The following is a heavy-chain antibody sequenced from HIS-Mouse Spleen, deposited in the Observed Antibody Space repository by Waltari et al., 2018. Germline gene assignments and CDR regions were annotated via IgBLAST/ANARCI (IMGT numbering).Heavy chain of an antibody. CDR1: GGSIRRYS. Sequence: QLQLQESGPGRVKPSETLSLTCTVSGGSIRRYSGSWIRQPPGKGLEWIGYYSGSTNYNPSLKSRVTISVDTSKNQFSLKLSSVTAADTAVYYCARASRDLLLPRYFDLWGRGTLVTVSS. CDR2: YYSGST. V-gene: IGHV4-59*01. CDR3: ARASRDLLLPRYFDL. J-gene: IGHJ2*01.